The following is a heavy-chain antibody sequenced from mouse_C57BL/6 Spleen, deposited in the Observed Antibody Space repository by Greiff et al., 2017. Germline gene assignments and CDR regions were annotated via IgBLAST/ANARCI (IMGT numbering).Heavy chain of an antibody. V-gene: IGHV1-50*01. J-gene: IGHJ3*01. CDR3: ARRDYGYDVWFAY. CDR1: GYTFTSYW. D-gene: IGHD2-2*01. Sequence: VQLQQPGAELVKPGASVKLSCEASGYTFTSYWMQWVKQRPGQGLEWIGEIDPSDSYTNYNQKFKGKATFTVYTSSSTAYMQLSSLTSEDSAVYYCARRDYGYDVWFAYWGQGTLVTVSA. CDR2: IDPSDSYT.